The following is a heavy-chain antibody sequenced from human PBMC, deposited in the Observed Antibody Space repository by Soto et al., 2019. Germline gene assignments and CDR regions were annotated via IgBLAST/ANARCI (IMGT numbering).Heavy chain of an antibody. J-gene: IGHJ4*02. CDR1: GGTMRNYF. Sequence: SETLSLTCTASGGTMRNYFWTWIRQPPGKGLEWIGYISYSGTTSFFPSYNPSLRSRVTISEDTSKNQFSLKLSSVTTADTAVYFCAAGESSSRNLAPYYLDFWGQGTLVTVSS. D-gene: IGHD6-13*01. V-gene: IGHV4-59*01. CDR2: ISYSGTT. CDR3: AAGESSSRNLAPYYLDF.